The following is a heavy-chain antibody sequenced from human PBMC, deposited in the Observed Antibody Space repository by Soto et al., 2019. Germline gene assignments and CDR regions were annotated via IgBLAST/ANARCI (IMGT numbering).Heavy chain of an antibody. CDR3: GRCSSTSCHLGADY. CDR2: ISFDGNNK. J-gene: IGHJ4*02. D-gene: IGHD2-2*01. CDR1: GFTFSSYA. Sequence: QVQLVESGGGVVQPGRSLRLSCAASGFTFSSYALHWVRQAPGRGLEWVALISFDGNNKYYANSVKGRFTISRDNSKNTLYLQMSSLRAEDTAAYYCGRCSSTSCHLGADYWGQGTLVTVSS. V-gene: IGHV3-30-3*01.